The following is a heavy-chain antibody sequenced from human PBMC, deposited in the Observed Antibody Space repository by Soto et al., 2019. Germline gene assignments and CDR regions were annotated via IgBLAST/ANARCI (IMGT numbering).Heavy chain of an antibody. V-gene: IGHV3-21*01. Sequence: ESGGGLVKPGGSLRLSCAASGFTFSSYSMNWVRQAPGKGLEWVSSISSSSSYIYYADSVKGRFTISRDNAKNSLYLQMNSLRAEDTAVYYCARRSYGGYPYYFDYWGQGTLVTVSS. CDR1: GFTFSSYS. D-gene: IGHD5-12*01. CDR2: ISSSSSYI. CDR3: ARRSYGGYPYYFDY. J-gene: IGHJ4*02.